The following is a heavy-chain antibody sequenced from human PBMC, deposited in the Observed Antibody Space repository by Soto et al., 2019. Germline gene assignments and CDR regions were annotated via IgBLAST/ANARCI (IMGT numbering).Heavy chain of an antibody. CDR3: AKDRGVDTATIGVFDY. CDR2: ISGRGGTT. J-gene: IGHJ4*02. V-gene: IGHV3-23*01. D-gene: IGHD5-18*01. CDR1: GFTFSTYA. Sequence: SLRLSCAASGFTFSTYAMSWVRQAPGKGLEWVSAISGRGGTTYYTDSVKGRFTISRDNSKNTLYLQMNSLRAEDTAVYYCAKDRGVDTATIGVFDYWGQGTLVTVSS.